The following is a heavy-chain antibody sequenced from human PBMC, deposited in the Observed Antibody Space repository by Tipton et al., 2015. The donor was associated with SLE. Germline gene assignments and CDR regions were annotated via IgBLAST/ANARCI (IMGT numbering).Heavy chain of an antibody. D-gene: IGHD2-15*01. CDR2: ISYSETT. CDR3: AGAWQGYCSGGTCYVLDY. J-gene: IGHJ4*02. V-gene: IGHV4-59*11. Sequence: TLSLTCTVSVGSISSHYWSWIRQPPGKGLEWIGYISYSETTNYNPSLKSRVTISVDTSKNQFSLKLRSVTAADTAVYYCAGAWQGYCSGGTCYVLDYWGQGTLVTVSS. CDR1: VGSISSHY.